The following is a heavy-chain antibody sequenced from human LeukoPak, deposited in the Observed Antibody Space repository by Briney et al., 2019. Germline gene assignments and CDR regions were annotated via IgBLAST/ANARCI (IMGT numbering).Heavy chain of an antibody. V-gene: IGHV3-9*01. D-gene: IGHD2-2*01. CDR2: ISWNSGSI. CDR3: AKGTPTKRYCSSTSCLDPDFWSGYYFDY. Sequence: PGGSLRLSCAASGFTFDDYAMHWVRQAPGKGLEWVSGISWNSGSIGYADSVKGRFTISRDNAKNSLYLQMNSLRAEDTALYYCAKGTPTKRYCSSTSCLDPDFWSGYYFDYWGQGTLVTVSS. CDR1: GFTFDDYA. J-gene: IGHJ4*02.